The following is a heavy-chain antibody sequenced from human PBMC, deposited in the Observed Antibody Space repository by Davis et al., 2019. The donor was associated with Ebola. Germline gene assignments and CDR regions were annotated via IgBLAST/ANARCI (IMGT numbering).Heavy chain of an antibody. CDR3: ARGTEFYDLPTYMDV. CDR2: IYYSGST. CDR1: GGSFSGYY. Sequence: PSETLSLTCAVYGGSFSGYYWSWIRQPPGKGLEWIGYIYYSGSTNYNPSLKSRVTISVDTSKNQFSLKLSSVTAADTAVYYCARGTEFYDLPTYMDVWGKGTTVTVSS. V-gene: IGHV4-59*01. D-gene: IGHD3-3*01. J-gene: IGHJ6*03.